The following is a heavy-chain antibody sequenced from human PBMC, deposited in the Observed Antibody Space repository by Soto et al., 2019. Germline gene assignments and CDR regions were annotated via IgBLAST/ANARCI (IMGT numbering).Heavy chain of an antibody. D-gene: IGHD3-3*02. V-gene: IGHV4-4*02. CDR2: IYHSGST. CDR3: ASPKIAFYNWFDP. CDR1: CGSISSSNW. Sequence: SETLSLTCAVSCGSISSSNWWSWVRQPPGKGLEWIGEIYHSGSTNYNPSLKSRVTISVDKSKNQFSLKLSSVTAADTAVYYCASPKIAFYNWFDPWGQGTLVTVS. J-gene: IGHJ5*02.